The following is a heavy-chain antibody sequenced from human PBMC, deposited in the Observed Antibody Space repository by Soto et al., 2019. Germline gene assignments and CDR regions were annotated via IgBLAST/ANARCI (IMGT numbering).Heavy chain of an antibody. CDR1: GFTFSNYA. CDR2: ISGSGGST. Sequence: EVQLLESGGGLVQPGGSLRLYCAASGFTFSNYAMSWVLQAPGKGLEWVSVISGSGGSTYYADSVKGRFTISRDNSKNTLFLQMNSLRAEDTAVYYCAKRTLTSCFPFDYWGQGALVTVSS. CDR3: AKRTLTSCFPFDY. V-gene: IGHV3-23*01. D-gene: IGHD2-2*01. J-gene: IGHJ4*02.